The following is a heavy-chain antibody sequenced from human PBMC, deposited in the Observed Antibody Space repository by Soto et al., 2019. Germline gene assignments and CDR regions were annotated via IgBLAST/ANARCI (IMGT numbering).Heavy chain of an antibody. V-gene: IGHV3-23*01. CDR1: GFTFSSYA. CDR3: AKVRPSSGWYWGYNWFDP. D-gene: IGHD6-19*01. J-gene: IGHJ5*02. Sequence: EVQLLESGGGLVQPGGSLRLSCAASGFTFSSYAMSWVRQAPGKGLEWVSAISGSGGSTYYADSVKGRFTISRDNSKNTLYLQMNSLRAEDTAVYYCAKVRPSSGWYWGYNWFDPWGQGTLVTVSS. CDR2: ISGSGGST.